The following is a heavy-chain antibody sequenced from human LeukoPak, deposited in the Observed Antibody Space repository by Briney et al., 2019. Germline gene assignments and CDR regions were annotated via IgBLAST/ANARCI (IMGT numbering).Heavy chain of an antibody. V-gene: IGHV3-74*01. D-gene: IGHD6-6*01. CDR2: INSDASST. CDR1: GFTFSSYW. Sequence: GGSLRLSCAASGFTFSSYWMHWVRRAPGKGLVWVSRINSDASSTTYADSVKGRFTISRDNAKNTLYLQMNSLRAEDTAVYYCARVALAARHGWFDPWGQGTLVTVSS. J-gene: IGHJ5*02. CDR3: ARVALAARHGWFDP.